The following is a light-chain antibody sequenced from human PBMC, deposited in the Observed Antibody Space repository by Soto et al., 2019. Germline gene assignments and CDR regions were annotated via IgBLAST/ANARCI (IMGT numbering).Light chain of an antibody. CDR1: QSVSSSY. J-gene: IGKJ1*01. V-gene: IGKV3-20*01. Sequence: EIVMTQSPATLSVSLGERATLSCRASQSVSSSYLVWYQQKPGQAPRPLIYSTSSRATGIPDRFSGSGSGTDFTLTISRLEPEDFAVYYCQQYGDSPWTFGQGTKVDIK. CDR2: STS. CDR3: QQYGDSPWT.